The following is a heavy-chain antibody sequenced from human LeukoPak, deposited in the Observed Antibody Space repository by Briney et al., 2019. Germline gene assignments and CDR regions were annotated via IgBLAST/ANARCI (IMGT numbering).Heavy chain of an antibody. CDR1: GGSISSYY. CDR3: ARVMPVYDSSGYYYYFDY. Sequence: KASETLSLTCTVSGGSISSYYWSWIRQPPGKGLEWIGYIYYSGSTNYNPSLKSRVTISLDTSRNQFSLKLNSVTAADTAVYYCARVMPVYDSSGYYYYFDYWGQGTLVTVSS. D-gene: IGHD3-22*01. V-gene: IGHV4-59*08. CDR2: IYYSGST. J-gene: IGHJ4*02.